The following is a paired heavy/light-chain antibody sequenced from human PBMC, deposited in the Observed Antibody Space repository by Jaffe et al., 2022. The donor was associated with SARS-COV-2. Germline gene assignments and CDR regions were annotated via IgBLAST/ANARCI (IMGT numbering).Heavy chain of an antibody. CDR3: ARSYYYDSSATPDY. Sequence: QVQLVESGGGVVQPGRSLRLSCAASGFTFSNYGMHWVRQAPGKGLEWVAVIWFDGSNKYYADSVRGRFTISRDNSKNTVFLQMDSLRAEDTAVYYCARSYYYDSSATPDYWGQGTLVTVSS. CDR2: IWFDGSNK. V-gene: IGHV3-33*01. CDR1: GFTFSNYG. D-gene: IGHD3-22*01. J-gene: IGHJ4*02.
Light chain of an antibody. Sequence: DVVMTQSPLSLPVTLGQPASISCRSSQSLVYSDGNTYLNWFQQRPGQSPRRLIYKVSNRDSGVPDRFSGSGSGTDFTLKISRVEAEDVGVYYCMQGAHWPPWTFGQGTKVEIK. CDR1: QSLVYSDGNTY. V-gene: IGKV2-30*01. J-gene: IGKJ1*01. CDR3: MQGAHWPPWT. CDR2: KVS.